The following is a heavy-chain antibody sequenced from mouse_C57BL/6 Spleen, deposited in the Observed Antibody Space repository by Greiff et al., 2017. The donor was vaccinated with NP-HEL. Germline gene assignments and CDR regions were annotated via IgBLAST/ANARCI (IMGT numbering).Heavy chain of an antibody. Sequence: VQLQQSGAELVKPGASVKLSCKASGYTFTSYWMHWVKQRPGQGLEWIGMIHPNSGSTNYNEKFKSKATLTVDKSSSTAYMQLSSLTSEDSAVYYCARSYGTTRYFDYWGQGTTLTVSS. V-gene: IGHV1-64*01. CDR2: IHPNSGST. J-gene: IGHJ2*01. CDR3: ARSYGTTRYFDY. D-gene: IGHD2-1*01. CDR1: GYTFTSYW.